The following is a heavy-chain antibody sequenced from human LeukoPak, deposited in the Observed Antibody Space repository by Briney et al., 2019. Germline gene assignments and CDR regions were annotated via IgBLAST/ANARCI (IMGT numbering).Heavy chain of an antibody. CDR1: GYTFTKYE. CDR3: ARGVVAATFYYYMDV. V-gene: IGHV1-2*02. CDR2: INPSSGGT. J-gene: IGHJ6*03. Sequence: ASVRVSCTASGYTFTKYEIHWVRQSPGQGLEWMGWINPSSGGTSYPQKFQGRVTMTRDTSLSTAYMEVSGLRSDDTAVYYCARGVVAATFYYYMDVWGKGTTVTVSS. D-gene: IGHD2-15*01.